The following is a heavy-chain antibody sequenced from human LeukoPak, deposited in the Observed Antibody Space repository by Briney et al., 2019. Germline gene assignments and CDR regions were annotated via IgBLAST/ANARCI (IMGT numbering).Heavy chain of an antibody. Sequence: PSGTLSLTCAVSGGSISSSNWWSWVRQPPGKGLEWIGEIYHSGSTNYNPSLKSRVTISVDKSKNQFSLKLSSVTAADTAVYYCARGVGSSGPLPTEYFQHWGQGTLVTVSS. J-gene: IGHJ1*01. V-gene: IGHV4-4*02. CDR1: GGSISSSNW. CDR2: IYHSGST. CDR3: ARGVGSSGPLPTEYFQH. D-gene: IGHD6-19*01.